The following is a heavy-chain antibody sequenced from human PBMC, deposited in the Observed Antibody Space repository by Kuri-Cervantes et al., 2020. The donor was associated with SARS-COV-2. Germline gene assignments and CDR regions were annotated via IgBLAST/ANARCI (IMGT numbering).Heavy chain of an antibody. CDR1: GFTSNNYA. V-gene: IGHV3-30-3*01. CDR2: TSYDGSTK. CDR3: ARGRVGVQDF. Sequence: GESLKISCAASGFTSNNYAMHWVRQTPGEGLEWVAITSYDGSTKYYADSVKGRFTISRDNSENTLYLQMNNLRGEDTAVYLCARGRVGVQDFWGQGTLVTVSS. D-gene: IGHD2-21*01. J-gene: IGHJ4*02.